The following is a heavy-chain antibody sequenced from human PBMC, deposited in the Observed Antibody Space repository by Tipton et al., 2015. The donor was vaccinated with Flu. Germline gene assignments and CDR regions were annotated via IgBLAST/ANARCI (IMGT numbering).Heavy chain of an antibody. Sequence: TLSLTCAVYSGSFSGYYWSWIRQPPGKGLEWIGEINHSGSTNYNPSLKSRVTISVDTSKNQFSLKLSSVTAADTAVYYCASLYYDFWSGYYGVDYWGQGTLVTVSS. CDR1: SGSFSGYY. CDR2: INHSGST. CDR3: ASLYYDFWSGYYGVDY. J-gene: IGHJ4*02. V-gene: IGHV4-34*01. D-gene: IGHD3-3*01.